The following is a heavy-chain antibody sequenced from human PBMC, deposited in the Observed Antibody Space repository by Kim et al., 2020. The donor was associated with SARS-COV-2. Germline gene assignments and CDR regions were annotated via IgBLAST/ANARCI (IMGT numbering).Heavy chain of an antibody. J-gene: IGHJ4*02. CDR3: ARGNGWHDY. V-gene: IGHV4-59*01. CDR1: GASISPYS. Sequence: SETLSLTCTVSGASISPYSWTWIRQAPGKGLEWIGCISYTGSSNYNPSLKSRVTASVDTSRNQFSLNLNSVTAADTAVYFCARGNGWHDYWGLGALVTVS. CDR2: ISYTGSS. D-gene: IGHD6-19*01.